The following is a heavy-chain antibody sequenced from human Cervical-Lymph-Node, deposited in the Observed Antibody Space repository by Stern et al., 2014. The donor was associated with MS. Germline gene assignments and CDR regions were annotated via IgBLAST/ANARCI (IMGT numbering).Heavy chain of an antibody. J-gene: IGHJ4*02. CDR2: ISPVDSET. CDR1: GYSFTNSW. V-gene: IGHV5-51*01. CDR3: ARQGCATTSCHTIDS. Sequence: DQLVQSGAEVKKPGQSLKISCKGSGYSFTNSWIGWVRQMPGKGLELMGIISPVDSETRYSPSFQGQVTISVDKSINPAYVQWTSLEASDTAMYYCARQGCATTSCHTIDSWGQGTLITVSS. D-gene: IGHD2-2*02.